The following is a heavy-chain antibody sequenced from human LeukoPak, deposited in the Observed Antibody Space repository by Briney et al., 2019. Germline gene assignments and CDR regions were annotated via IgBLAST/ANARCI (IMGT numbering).Heavy chain of an antibody. CDR1: GYTFTSYD. V-gene: IGHV1-69*04. Sequence: SVTVSCKASGYTFTSYDISWVRQAPGQGLEWMGRIIPILGIANYAQKFQGRVTITADKSTSTAYMELSSLRSEDTAVYYCARAPMIPATNLDYWGQGTLVTVSS. CDR2: IIPILGIA. CDR3: ARAPMIPATNLDY. J-gene: IGHJ4*02. D-gene: IGHD5-24*01.